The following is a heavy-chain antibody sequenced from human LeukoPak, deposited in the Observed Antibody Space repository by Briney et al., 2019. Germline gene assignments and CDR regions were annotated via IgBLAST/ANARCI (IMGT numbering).Heavy chain of an antibody. CDR2: INHSGST. Sequence: PSETLSLTCAVYGGSFSGYYWSWIRQPPGKGLEWIGEINHSGSTNYNPSLKSRVTISVDTSKNQFSLKLSSVTAADTAVYYCASSAYCGGDCYQKYFQHWGQGTLVTVSS. J-gene: IGHJ1*01. CDR1: GGSFSGYY. D-gene: IGHD2-21*02. V-gene: IGHV4-34*01. CDR3: ASSAYCGGDCYQKYFQH.